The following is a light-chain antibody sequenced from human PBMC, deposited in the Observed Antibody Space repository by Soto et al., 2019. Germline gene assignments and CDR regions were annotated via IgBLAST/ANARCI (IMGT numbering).Light chain of an antibody. Sequence: DIQMTQSPSSLSASVGDRVTITCRASQSISSYLNWYQQKPWKAPKLLIYAASSLQSGVPSRFSCSGSGTDFTLTISSLQPEDFATYYCQQSYSTPRLTFGGGTKVEIK. V-gene: IGKV1-39*01. J-gene: IGKJ4*01. CDR2: AAS. CDR3: QQSYSTPRLT. CDR1: QSISSY.